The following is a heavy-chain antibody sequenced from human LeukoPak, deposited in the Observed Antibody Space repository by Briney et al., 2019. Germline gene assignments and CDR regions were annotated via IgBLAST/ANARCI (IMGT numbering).Heavy chain of an antibody. Sequence: PRGSLRLSCATSGFTFSTSAMSWVRQAPGKGLAWVSTISGSGGGTYYADSVKGRFTISRDNSKNTLYLQMNSLRAEDTAVFYCAKLFYSSGMYHFDYWGQGTLVTVSS. J-gene: IGHJ4*02. CDR1: GFTFSTSA. V-gene: IGHV3-23*01. CDR3: AKLFYSSGMYHFDY. D-gene: IGHD3-10*01. CDR2: ISGSGGGT.